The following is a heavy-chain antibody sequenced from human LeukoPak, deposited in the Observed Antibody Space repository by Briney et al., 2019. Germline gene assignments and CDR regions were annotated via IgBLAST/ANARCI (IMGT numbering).Heavy chain of an antibody. CDR2: ISYDGSNK. CDR1: GFTFSSYA. Sequence: GRSLRLSCAASGFTFSSYAMHWVRQAPGKGLEWVAVISYDGSNKYYADSVKGRFTISRDNAKNSLYLQMNSLRAEDTAVYYCARDRGSLYWGQGTLVTVSS. J-gene: IGHJ4*02. V-gene: IGHV3-30*04. CDR3: ARDRGSLY. D-gene: IGHD3-10*01.